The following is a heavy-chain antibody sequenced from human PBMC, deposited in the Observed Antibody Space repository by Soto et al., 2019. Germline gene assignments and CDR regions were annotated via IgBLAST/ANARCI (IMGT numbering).Heavy chain of an antibody. CDR2: INPNSGGT. D-gene: IGHD6-13*01. CDR3: ARGEAAAGMVPFDY. CDR1: GYTFTGYY. V-gene: IGHV1-2*04. J-gene: IGHJ4*02. Sequence: ASVKLYCKASGYTFTGYYMHWVRQAPGQGLEWMGWINPNSGGTNYAQKFQGWVTMTRDTSISTAYMELSRLRSDDTAVYYCARGEAAAGMVPFDYWGQGTLVTVSS.